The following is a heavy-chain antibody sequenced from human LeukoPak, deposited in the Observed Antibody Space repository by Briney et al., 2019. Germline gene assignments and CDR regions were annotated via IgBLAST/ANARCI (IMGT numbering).Heavy chain of an antibody. Sequence: SENLSLTCTVSGGSISSGDYHWSWIRQPRGKGLEWIGNIYYSGSTYYNPSLKSRVSISVDTSKNQFSLKLNSVTAADTAVYYCARDRYFIGFDYWGQGILVAVSS. CDR2: IYYSGST. V-gene: IGHV4-30-4*01. CDR1: GGSISSGDYH. CDR3: ARDRYFIGFDY. D-gene: IGHD3-9*01. J-gene: IGHJ4*02.